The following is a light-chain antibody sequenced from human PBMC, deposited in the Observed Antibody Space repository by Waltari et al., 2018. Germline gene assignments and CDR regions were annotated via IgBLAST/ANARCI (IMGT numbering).Light chain of an antibody. CDR2: ATS. CDR3: QQRSAWPRT. V-gene: IGKV3-11*01. Sequence: IVLTQSPATLSLSPGGSATLSCRASQSVITFLTWYQQKPGQAPRLLLDATSKRATGIPARFSGAGSGTDFTLTINSLEPEDFAIYYCQQRSAWPRTFGQGTKLEFK. J-gene: IGKJ2*01. CDR1: QSVITF.